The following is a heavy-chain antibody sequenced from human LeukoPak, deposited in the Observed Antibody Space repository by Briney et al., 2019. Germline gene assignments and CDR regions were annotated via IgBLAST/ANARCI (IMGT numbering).Heavy chain of an antibody. CDR3: TTVNPAGHYDY. V-gene: IGHV3-49*04. D-gene: IGHD6-13*01. CDR1: GFTFGDYA. J-gene: IGHJ4*02. CDR2: IRSKAYGGTT. Sequence: KPGRSLRLSCTASGFTFGDYAMSWVRQAPGKGLEWVGFIRSKAYGGTTEYAASVKGRFTISRDDSKSIAYLQMNSLKTEDTAVYYCTTVNPAGHYDYWGQGTLVTVSS.